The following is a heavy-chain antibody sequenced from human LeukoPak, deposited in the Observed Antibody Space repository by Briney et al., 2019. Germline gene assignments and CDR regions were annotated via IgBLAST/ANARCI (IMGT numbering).Heavy chain of an antibody. CDR1: GFTFTSWS. V-gene: IGHV3-74*01. CDR2: IKGDGTIT. J-gene: IGHJ4*02. CDR3: AKMSSSSSSDDY. Sequence: PGRSLRLSCAASGFTFTSWSLHWVRQAPGKGLVWVSRIKGDGTITNYADSVKGRFTISRDNAKNTLYLQMNSLGVEDTAVYFCAKMSSSSSSDDYWGQGTLVTVSS. D-gene: IGHD6-6*01.